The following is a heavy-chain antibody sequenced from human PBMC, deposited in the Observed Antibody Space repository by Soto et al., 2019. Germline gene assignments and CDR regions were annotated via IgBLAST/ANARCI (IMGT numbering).Heavy chain of an antibody. CDR2: INPNSGGT. D-gene: IGHD5-18*01. V-gene: IGHV1-2*04. J-gene: IGHJ3*02. Sequence: ASVKVSCKASGYTFTGYYMHWVRQAPGQGLEWMGWINPNSGGTNYAQKFQGWVTMTRDTSISTAYMELSRLRSDDTAVYYCARSGYSYGYVAFDIWGQGTMVTVSS. CDR3: ARSGYSYGYVAFDI. CDR1: GYTFTGYY.